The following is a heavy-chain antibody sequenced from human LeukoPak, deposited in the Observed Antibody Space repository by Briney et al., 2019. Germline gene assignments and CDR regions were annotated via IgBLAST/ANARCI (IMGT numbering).Heavy chain of an antibody. CDR2: IKSKTDGGTT. D-gene: IGHD3-22*01. CDR3: TTDLETRGPHPDYYDSSGYYRIFNY. Sequence: GGSLRLSCAASGFTFSNAWMSWVRQAPGKGLEWVGRIKSKTDGGTTDYAAPVKGRFTISRDDSKNTLYLQMNSLKTEDTAVYYCTTDLETRGPHPDYYDSSGYYRIFNYWGQGTLVTVSS. J-gene: IGHJ4*02. V-gene: IGHV3-15*01. CDR1: GFTFSNAW.